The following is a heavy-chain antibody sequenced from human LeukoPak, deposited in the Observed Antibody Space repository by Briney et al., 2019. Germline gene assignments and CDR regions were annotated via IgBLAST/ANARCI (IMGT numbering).Heavy chain of an antibody. CDR3: ARSGYSYGQNKRFDY. J-gene: IGHJ4*02. Sequence: ASVKVSCKASGYTFTSYYMHWVRQAPGQGLEWMGIINPSGGSTSYAQKFQGRVTMTRDMSTSTVYMELSSLRSEDTAVYYCARSGYSYGQNKRFDYWGQGTLVTVSS. V-gene: IGHV1-46*01. CDR1: GYTFTSYY. CDR2: INPSGGST. D-gene: IGHD5-18*01.